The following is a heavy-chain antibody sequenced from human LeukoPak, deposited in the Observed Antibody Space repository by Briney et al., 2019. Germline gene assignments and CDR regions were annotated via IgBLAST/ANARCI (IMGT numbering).Heavy chain of an antibody. Sequence: SVKVSCKASGGTFSSYAISWVRQAPGQGLEWMGGIIPIFGTANYAQKFQGRVTITADESTSTAYMELSSLRFEDTAVYYCARGWLAEATVVTPYNYWGQGTLVTVSS. CDR1: GGTFSSYA. CDR2: IIPIFGTA. CDR3: ARGWLAEATVVTPYNY. D-gene: IGHD4-23*01. J-gene: IGHJ4*02. V-gene: IGHV1-69*01.